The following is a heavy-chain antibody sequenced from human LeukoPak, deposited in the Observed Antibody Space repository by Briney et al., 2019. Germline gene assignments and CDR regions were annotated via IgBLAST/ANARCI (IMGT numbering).Heavy chain of an antibody. CDR3: ARDDSTSNWFDP. CDR1: GGTFCSYA. V-gene: IGHV1-69*01. Sequence: GASVTVSFNASGGTFCSYAISWVRQARGPGLELMGGIIPIFGTANYAQKFQGRVTITADESTSTAYMELSSLRSEDTAVYYCARDDSTSNWFDPWGQGTLVTVSS. CDR2: IIPIFGTA. D-gene: IGHD5/OR15-5a*01. J-gene: IGHJ5*02.